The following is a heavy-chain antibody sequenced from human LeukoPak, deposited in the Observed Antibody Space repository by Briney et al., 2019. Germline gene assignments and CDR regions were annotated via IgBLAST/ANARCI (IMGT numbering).Heavy chain of an antibody. CDR1: GFTFSSYG. V-gene: IGHV3-30*18. D-gene: IGHD6-13*01. Sequence: GGSLRLSCTASGFTFSSYGIHWVRQAPGKGPEWVAVISYDGSNKYYADSVKGRFTISRDNSKNTLYLQMNSLRAEDTAVYYCAKDVSSWYDFGYYYYGMDVWGQGTTVTVSS. CDR3: AKDVSSWYDFGYYYYGMDV. CDR2: ISYDGSNK. J-gene: IGHJ6*02.